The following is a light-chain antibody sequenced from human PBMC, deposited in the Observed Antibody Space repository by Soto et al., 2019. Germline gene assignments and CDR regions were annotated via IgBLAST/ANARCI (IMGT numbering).Light chain of an antibody. CDR3: SSYTTSNTRQIV. Sequence: QSVLTQPASMSGSPGQSITISCTGTSSDVGGYNYVSWYQHHPGKAPKLMIYDVSNRPSVVSIRFSGSKSDNTASLTISGLQPEDEADYHCSSYTTSNTRQIVFGTGTKVTVL. J-gene: IGLJ1*01. V-gene: IGLV2-14*03. CDR1: SSDVGGYNY. CDR2: DVS.